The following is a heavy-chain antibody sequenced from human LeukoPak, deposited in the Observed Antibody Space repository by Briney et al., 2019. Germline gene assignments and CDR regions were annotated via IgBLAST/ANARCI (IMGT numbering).Heavy chain of an antibody. V-gene: IGHV3-30*03. D-gene: IGHD3-3*01. CDR2: ISYDGSNK. Sequence: GGSLRLSCAASGFTFSSYGMHWIRQAPGKGLEWVGVISYDGSNKYYADSVKGRFTISRDDSKNTLYLQMNSLRAEDTAVYYCAREIRSGYYTGSDYWGQGTLVTVSS. J-gene: IGHJ4*02. CDR3: AREIRSGYYTGSDY. CDR1: GFTFSSYG.